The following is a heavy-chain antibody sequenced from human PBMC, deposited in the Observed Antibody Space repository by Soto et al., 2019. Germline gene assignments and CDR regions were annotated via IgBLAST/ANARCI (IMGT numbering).Heavy chain of an antibody. J-gene: IGHJ4*02. V-gene: IGHV3-30*18. D-gene: IGHD2-2*01. CDR2: ISYDGSDK. CDR3: AKSPNFYCSSYHCYKYYFDY. CDR1: GFTFNTFG. Sequence: QEQLVESGGGVVLPGRSLRLSCAASGFTFNTFGMHWVRQAPGKGLEWVAVISYDGSDKYYSDSVRGRFTISRDNSMNTLYLQMNSLRTEDTAVYYCAKSPNFYCSSYHCYKYYFDYWGQGTLVTVSP.